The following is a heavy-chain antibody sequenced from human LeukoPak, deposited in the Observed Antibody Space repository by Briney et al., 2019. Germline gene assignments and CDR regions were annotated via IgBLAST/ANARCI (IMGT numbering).Heavy chain of an antibody. CDR1: GGSISSGGYY. CDR2: IYNSGST. CDR3: AREFSD. D-gene: IGHD6-19*01. J-gene: IGHJ4*02. Sequence: SQTLSLTCTVSGGSISSGGYYWSWIRQPPGKGLEWIGLIYNSGSTNYNPSLKSRVIISADTSKNQFSLKLTSVTAADTAVYYCAREFSDWGQGTLVTVSS. V-gene: IGHV4-61*08.